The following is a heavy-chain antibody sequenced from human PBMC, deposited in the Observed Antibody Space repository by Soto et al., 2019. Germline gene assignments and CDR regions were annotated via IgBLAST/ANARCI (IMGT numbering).Heavy chain of an antibody. CDR1: GYTLTELS. Sequence: ASVKVSCKVSGYTLTELSMHWVRQAPGKGLEWMGGFDPEDGETIYAQKFQGRVTMTEDTSTDTAYMELSSLRSEDTAVYYCATARIDCSSTSCRNPFDYWGQGTLVTVS. V-gene: IGHV1-24*01. CDR3: ATARIDCSSTSCRNPFDY. J-gene: IGHJ4*02. CDR2: FDPEDGET. D-gene: IGHD2-2*01.